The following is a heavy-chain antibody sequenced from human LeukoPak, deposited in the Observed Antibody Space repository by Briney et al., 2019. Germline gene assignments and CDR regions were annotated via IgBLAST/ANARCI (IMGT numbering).Heavy chain of an antibody. CDR3: ARERSSSWSAYFQH. J-gene: IGHJ1*01. CDR2: INHSGST. CDR1: GGSFSGYY. D-gene: IGHD6-13*01. Sequence: SETLSLTYAVYGGSFSGYYWSWIRQPPGKGLEWIGEINHSGSTNYNPSLKSRVTISVDTSKNQFSLKLSSVTAADTAVYYCARERSSSWSAYFQHWGQGTLVTVSS. V-gene: IGHV4-34*01.